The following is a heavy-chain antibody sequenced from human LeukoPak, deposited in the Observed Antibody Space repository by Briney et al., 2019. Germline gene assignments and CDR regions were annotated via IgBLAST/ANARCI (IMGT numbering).Heavy chain of an antibody. Sequence: ASVKVSCKASGGTFSSYAISWVRQAPGQGLEWMGGIIPIFGTANYAQKFQGRVTITTDESTSTAYMELSSLRSEDTAVYYCARDHAPFTMTSLREAGFDPWGQGTLVTVSS. CDR3: ARDHAPFTMTSLREAGFDP. CDR2: IIPIFGTA. J-gene: IGHJ5*02. V-gene: IGHV1-69*05. CDR1: GGTFSSYA. D-gene: IGHD3-22*01.